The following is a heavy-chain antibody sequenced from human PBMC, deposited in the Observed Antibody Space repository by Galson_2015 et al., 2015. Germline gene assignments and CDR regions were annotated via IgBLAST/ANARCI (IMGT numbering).Heavy chain of an antibody. V-gene: IGHV3-23*01. CDR3: AKGYRYFDWLTNSYYFDY. CDR2: ISGSGGST. J-gene: IGHJ4*02. D-gene: IGHD3-9*01. CDR1: GFTFSSYA. Sequence: SLRLSCAASGFTFSSYAMSWVRQAPGKGLEWVSAISGSGGSTYYADSVKGRFTISRDNSKNTLYLQMNSLRAEDTAVYYCAKGYRYFDWLTNSYYFDYWGQGTLVTVSS.